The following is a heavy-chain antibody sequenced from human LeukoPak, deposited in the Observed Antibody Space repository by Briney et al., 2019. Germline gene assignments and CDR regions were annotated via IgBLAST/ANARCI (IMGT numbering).Heavy chain of an antibody. D-gene: IGHD6-19*01. Sequence: GSLRLSCAASGFSVSNTYMSWVRQAPGKGLEWVSIIYSGGNTYYADSVKGRFTISRDNSKNTLYLQMNRLRPEDTAVYYCARDLGEQWLAYYFDYWGQGTLVTVSS. CDR1: GFSVSNTY. CDR3: ARDLGEQWLAYYFDY. J-gene: IGHJ4*02. CDR2: IYSGGNT. V-gene: IGHV3-53*01.